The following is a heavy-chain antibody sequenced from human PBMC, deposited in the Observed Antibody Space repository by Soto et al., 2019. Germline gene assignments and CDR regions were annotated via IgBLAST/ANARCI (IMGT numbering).Heavy chain of an antibody. Sequence: EVQLVESGGGLVQSGGSLRLSCAASGFTFSNDWMHWVRQAPGKGLVWVSRVSFDEITTNYADSVKGRFPVSRDNAKNTLFLQMNSLRVEDTAVYYCARGRRGAYYFDYWGQGTLVTVSS. V-gene: IGHV3-74*01. CDR2: VSFDEITT. J-gene: IGHJ4*02. CDR3: ARGRRGAYYFDY. D-gene: IGHD1-26*01. CDR1: GFTFSNDW.